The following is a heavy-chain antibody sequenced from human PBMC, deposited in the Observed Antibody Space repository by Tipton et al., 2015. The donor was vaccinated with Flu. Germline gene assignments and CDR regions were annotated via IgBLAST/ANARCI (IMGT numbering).Heavy chain of an antibody. D-gene: IGHD3-10*01. V-gene: IGHV4-38-2*01. Sequence: GLVKPSETLSLICAVSDYSISGGYYWGWIRQPPGKGLEWIGCISHSGRTYYNPSLKSRVTISVDTAKNQFSQRLSSVTAADTAVYYCARSTYHYGSGSSDYWGQGTLVTVSS. CDR1: DYSISGGYY. CDR3: ARSTYHYGSGSSDY. J-gene: IGHJ4*02. CDR2: ISHSGRT.